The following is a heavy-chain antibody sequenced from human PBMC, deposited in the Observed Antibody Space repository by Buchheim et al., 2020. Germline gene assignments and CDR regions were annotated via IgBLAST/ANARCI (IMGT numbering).Heavy chain of an antibody. V-gene: IGHV3-23*04. CDR3: AKGVDADTYCFDY. Sequence: EVPLVESGGGLGQPGVSLRLSCAASGFTFSSYAMSWVRQAPGKGLEWVSAISGSGGSTYYADYVKGRFTISRDNSKNTLYLQMNSLRVEDTAIYYCAKGVDADTYCFDYWGRGTL. CDR1: GFTFSSYA. CDR2: ISGSGGST. J-gene: IGHJ4*02. D-gene: IGHD5-18*01.